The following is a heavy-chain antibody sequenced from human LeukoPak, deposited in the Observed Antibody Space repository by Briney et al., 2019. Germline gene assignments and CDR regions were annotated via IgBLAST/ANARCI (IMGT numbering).Heavy chain of an antibody. CDR2: ISGSGGNP. V-gene: IGHV3-23*01. Sequence: GGSMILSCLTSGFGFSTNSIAWVCQAPWKGLEWVSDISGSGGNPYYADSVKGRFIISRDNSKNTLYLQMNSLRAEDTAVYYCATESRPNDYWGQGTLVTVSS. CDR3: ATESRPNDY. J-gene: IGHJ4*02. CDR1: GFGFSTNS.